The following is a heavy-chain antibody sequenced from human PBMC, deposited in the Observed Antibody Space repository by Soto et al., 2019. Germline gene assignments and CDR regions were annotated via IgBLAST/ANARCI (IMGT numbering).Heavy chain of an antibody. Sequence: PGGSLELGCAACGVSLYNSVVAVSRQTQGKGLEWVAVIWYDGTNKYYADSVKGRFTISRDNSKNTLYLQMNSLRAEDTAVYYCAKLAGYSSGWSHTGGPQIDDYWGQGTRVTVSS. J-gene: IGHJ4*02. CDR2: IWYDGTNK. CDR1: GVSLYNSV. V-gene: IGHV3-33*06. CDR3: AKLAGYSSGWSHTGGPQIDDY. D-gene: IGHD6-19*01.